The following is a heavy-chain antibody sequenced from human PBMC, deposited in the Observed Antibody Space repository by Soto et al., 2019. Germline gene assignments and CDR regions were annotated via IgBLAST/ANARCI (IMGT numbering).Heavy chain of an antibody. CDR3: ARKYCSGGSSYSVYYYYGMDV. Sequence: ASVKVSCKASGYTFTSYDINWVRQATGQGLEWMGWMNTNSGNTGYAQKFQGRVTMTRNTSISTAYMELTSLRSEDTAVYYCARKYCSGGSSYSVYYYYGMDVWGEGATVTDS. CDR2: MNTNSGNT. CDR1: GYTFTSYD. J-gene: IGHJ6*02. D-gene: IGHD2-15*01. V-gene: IGHV1-8*01.